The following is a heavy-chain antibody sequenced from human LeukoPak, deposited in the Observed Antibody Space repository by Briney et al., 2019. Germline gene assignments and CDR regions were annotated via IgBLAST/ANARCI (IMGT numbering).Heavy chain of an antibody. Sequence: SEALSLTCTVSGGSISSYYWSWIRQPPGKGLEWIGYIYYSGSTNYNPSLKSRVTISVDTSKNQFSLKLSSVTAADTAVYYCARLTGYRIESAFDIWGQGTMVTVSS. J-gene: IGHJ3*02. CDR1: GGSISSYY. V-gene: IGHV4-59*01. CDR3: ARLTGYRIESAFDI. D-gene: IGHD3-9*01. CDR2: IYYSGST.